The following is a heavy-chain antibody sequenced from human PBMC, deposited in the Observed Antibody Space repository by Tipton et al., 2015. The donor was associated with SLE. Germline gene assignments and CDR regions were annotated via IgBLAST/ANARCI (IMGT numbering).Heavy chain of an antibody. V-gene: IGHV4-59*11. J-gene: IGHJ5*02. CDR1: GGSFSSHY. CDR3: ARRGTWFDP. Sequence: TLSLTCTVSGGSFSSHYWSWIRQPPGKGLEWIGYIYYSGSTNYNPPLKSRVTISVDTSKNQFSLKLSSVTAADTAVYYCARRGTWFDPWGQGTLVTVSS. CDR2: IYYSGST.